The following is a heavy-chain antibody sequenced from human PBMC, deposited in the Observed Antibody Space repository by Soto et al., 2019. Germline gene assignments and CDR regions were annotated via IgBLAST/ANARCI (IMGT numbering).Heavy chain of an antibody. CDR1: GGSFSGYY. D-gene: IGHD6-19*01. CDR2: INHSGST. V-gene: IGHV4-34*01. J-gene: IGHJ5*02. CDR3: ARRHSVRSGWYPNWFDP. Sequence: QVQLQQWGAGLLKPSETLSLTCAVYGGSFSGYYWSWIRQPPGKGLEWIGEINHSGSTNYNPSLKSPFSISVDTSKHQFSLKLSSVTAADSAVYYCARRHSVRSGWYPNWFDPWGQGTLVTVSS.